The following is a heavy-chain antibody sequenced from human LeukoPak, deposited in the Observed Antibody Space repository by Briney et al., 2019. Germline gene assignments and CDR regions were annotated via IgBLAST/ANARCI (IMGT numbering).Heavy chain of an antibody. V-gene: IGHV3-30-3*01. D-gene: IGHD6-19*01. CDR1: GFSFSDYA. CDR2: ISYDGTNK. Sequence: PGGSLRLSCGASGFSFSDYAMHWVRQAPAKGLEWVAVISYDGTNKHYADSVKGRFTISRDNSKNTLYLQTNSLRAEDTAVYYCARDKQWLYCFDQWGQGTPVTVSS. J-gene: IGHJ4*02. CDR3: ARDKQWLYCFDQ.